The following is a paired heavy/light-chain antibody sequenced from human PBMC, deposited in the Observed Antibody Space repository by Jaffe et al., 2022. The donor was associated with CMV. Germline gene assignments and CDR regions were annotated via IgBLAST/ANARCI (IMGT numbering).Heavy chain of an antibody. Sequence: QVHLVQSGAEVKNPGASVKVSCKTSGYTFTGNWIHWVRQAPGEGLEWMGYIIPNSGDTHYAQNFQGRVTMTRDTSISTAYMDLTRLTSDDTAVYYCARGVANSGAVWLDPWGQGTLVTVSS. J-gene: IGHJ5*02. CDR3: ARGVANSGAVWLDP. CDR1: GYTFTGNW. CDR2: IIPNSGDT. V-gene: IGHV1-2*02. D-gene: IGHD3-10*01.
Light chain of an antibody. J-gene: IGKJ1*01. V-gene: IGKV1-39*01. CDR3: QQAYSFPRT. Sequence: DIQMTQSPSSLSASVGDRLTITCRASQSISSRLNWYQQKPGKAPEVLIYNAASLQSGVPSRFSGSGSGTDFALTITRLQPEDFATYFCQQAYSFPRTFGQGTKVEVK. CDR2: NAA. CDR1: QSISSR.